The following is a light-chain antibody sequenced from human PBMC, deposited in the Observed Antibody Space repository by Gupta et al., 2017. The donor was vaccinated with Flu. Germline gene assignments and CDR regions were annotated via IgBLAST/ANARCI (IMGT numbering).Light chain of an antibody. V-gene: IGLV3-21*02. CDR3: QVWDSSYDQPV. CDR2: DDN. CDR1: SIGTKS. Sequence: SYVLTQPPSVSVAPGQTARITCGGNSIGTKSVHWYHQKPGQAPVVVVHDDNDRPSGIPERFSGSNSGNTATLTITRVEAGDEADYYCQVWDSSYDQPVFGGGTKVSVL. J-gene: IGLJ3*02.